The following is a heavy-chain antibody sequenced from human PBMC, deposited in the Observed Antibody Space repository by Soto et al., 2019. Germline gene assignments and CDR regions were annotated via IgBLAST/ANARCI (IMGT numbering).Heavy chain of an antibody. J-gene: IGHJ4*02. CDR2: ISSGSSYT. CDR1: GFTFSDYY. Sequence: QVQVVESGGGLVKPGGSLRLSCAASGFTFSDYYMSWIRQAPGKGLEWVSYISSGSSYTSYAESVKGRFSVSRDNAKDLLYLQMTTLGPEDTAVYCCARDGGSSSVGGHGFDHCGLGTLVTVSS. D-gene: IGHD6-6*01. CDR3: ARDGGSSSVGGHGFDH. V-gene: IGHV3-11*06.